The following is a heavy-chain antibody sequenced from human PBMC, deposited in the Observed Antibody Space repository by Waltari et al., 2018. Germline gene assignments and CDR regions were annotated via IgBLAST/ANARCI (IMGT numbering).Heavy chain of an antibody. CDR2: IYYSGST. CDR1: GGSISSSSYS. J-gene: IGHJ5*02. CDR3: ARDSIAGWFDP. Sequence: QLQLQESGPGLVKPSETLSLTCTVSGGSISSSSYSWGWIRQPPGKGLEWIGSIYYSGSTYYNPSLKSRVTISVDTSKNQFSLKLSSVTAADTAVYYWARDSIAGWFDPWGQGTLVTVSS. D-gene: IGHD2-15*01. V-gene: IGHV4-39*07.